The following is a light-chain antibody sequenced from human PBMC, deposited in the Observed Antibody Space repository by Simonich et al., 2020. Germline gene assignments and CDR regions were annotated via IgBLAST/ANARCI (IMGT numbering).Light chain of an antibody. CDR2: DAS. V-gene: IGLV2-14*03. J-gene: IGLJ2*01. CDR3: SSYTSSSTVV. CDR1: SSDVGGYNY. Sequence: QSALTQPASVSGSPGQSITISCTGTSSDVGGYNYVSWYQQHPGKAPKLIIYDASNRPSGVSNRFSGSKSGNTASLTISGLQAEDEADYYCSSYTSSSTVVFGGGTKLTVL.